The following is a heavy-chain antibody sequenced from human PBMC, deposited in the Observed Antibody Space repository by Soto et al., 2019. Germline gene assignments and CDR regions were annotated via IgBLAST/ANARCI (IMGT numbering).Heavy chain of an antibody. CDR3: ATYFSGEGGRGY. V-gene: IGHV4-59*08. CDR2: LDYSGSP. J-gene: IGHJ4*02. D-gene: IGHD2-15*01. Sequence: SETLSLTCTVSGGSIRSDHWSWIRQPPGKGLEWIGYLDYSGSPNYNPSLKSRVTISMDTSKNQLSLILNSVTAADTAVYFCATYFSGEGGRGYWGQGTQVTV. CDR1: GGSIRSDH.